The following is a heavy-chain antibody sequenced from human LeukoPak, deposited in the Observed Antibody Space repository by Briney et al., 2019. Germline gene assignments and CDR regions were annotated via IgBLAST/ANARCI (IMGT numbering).Heavy chain of an antibody. J-gene: IGHJ4*02. CDR2: INHSGST. CDR1: GGSFSGYY. V-gene: IGHV4-34*01. CDR3: ARDFDFSGYFDF. Sequence: KPSETLSLTCAVYGGSFSGYYWSWIRQPPGKGLEWIGEINHSGSTNYNPSLKSRVTISVDTSKNQFSLKLSSVTAADTAVYYCARDFDFSGYFDFWGQGTLVTVSS. D-gene: IGHD3-9*01.